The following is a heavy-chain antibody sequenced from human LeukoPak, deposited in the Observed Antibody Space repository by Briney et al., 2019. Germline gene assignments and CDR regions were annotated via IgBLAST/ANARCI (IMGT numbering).Heavy chain of an antibody. CDR2: IIPIFGTA. CDR3: ARVGNPYCSSTSCPFDY. V-gene: IGHV1-69*13. CDR1: GGTFSSYA. Sequence: ASVKVSCKASGGTFSSYAISWVRQAPGQGLEWMGGIIPIFGTANYAQKFQGRVTITADESTSTAYMELSSLRSEDTAVYYCARVGNPYCSSTSCPFDYWGQGTLVTVSS. D-gene: IGHD2-2*01. J-gene: IGHJ4*02.